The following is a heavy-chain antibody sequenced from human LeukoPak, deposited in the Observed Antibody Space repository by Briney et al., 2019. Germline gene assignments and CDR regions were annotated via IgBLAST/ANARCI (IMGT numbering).Heavy chain of an antibody. CDR2: IYPGDSDI. CDR1: GSRFTSYW. V-gene: IGHV5-51*01. CDR3: ARVDCSDGSCYSWFGFYHYGLDV. Sequence: GEPLKISCQASGSRFTSYWIAWVRQMPGKGLEWMGIIYPGDSDIRYSPSFQGEVTISADKSISTAYLQRSSLKASDTAMYYCARVDCSDGSCYSWFGFYHYGLDVWGQGTTVTVSS. J-gene: IGHJ6*02. D-gene: IGHD2-15*01.